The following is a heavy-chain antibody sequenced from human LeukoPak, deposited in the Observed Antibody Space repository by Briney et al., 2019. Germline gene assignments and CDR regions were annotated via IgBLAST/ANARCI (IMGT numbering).Heavy chain of an antibody. CDR3: AKRGLAAALFR. J-gene: IGHJ4*02. V-gene: IGHV3-23*01. Sequence: GGSLRLSCAASGFTFISYAMSWVRQAPGKGLEWVSDISGSGGSTYYADSVKGRFTISRDNSKNTLYLQMNRLRAEDTAVYYCAKRGLAAALFRWGQGTLVTVSS. CDR1: GFTFISYA. CDR2: ISGSGGST. D-gene: IGHD6-13*01.